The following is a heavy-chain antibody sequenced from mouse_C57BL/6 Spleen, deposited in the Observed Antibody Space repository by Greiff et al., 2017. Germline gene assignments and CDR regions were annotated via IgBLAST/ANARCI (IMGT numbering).Heavy chain of an antibody. Sequence: QVQLQQPGAELVKPGASVKMSCKASGYTFTSYWITWVKQRPGQGLEWIGDIYPGSGSTNYNEKFKSKATLTVDTSSSTAYMQLSSLTSEDSAVYYCAISEDYGSSLYWYFDVWGTGTTVTVSS. CDR3: AISEDYGSSLYWYFDV. J-gene: IGHJ1*03. V-gene: IGHV1-55*01. CDR2: IYPGSGST. D-gene: IGHD1-1*01. CDR1: GYTFTSYW.